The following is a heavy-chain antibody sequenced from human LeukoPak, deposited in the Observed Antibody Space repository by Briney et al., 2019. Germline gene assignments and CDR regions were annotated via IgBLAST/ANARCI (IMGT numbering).Heavy chain of an antibody. CDR2: IKQDGSEK. Sequence: GGSLRLSCAASGFTFSSYSMNWVRQAPGKGLEWVANIKQDGSEKYYVDSVKGRFTISRDNAKNSLYLQLNSLRAEGTAVYYCARARGGYDFDYWGQGTLVTVSS. CDR1: GFTFSSYS. CDR3: ARARGGYDFDY. D-gene: IGHD5-12*01. J-gene: IGHJ4*02. V-gene: IGHV3-7*03.